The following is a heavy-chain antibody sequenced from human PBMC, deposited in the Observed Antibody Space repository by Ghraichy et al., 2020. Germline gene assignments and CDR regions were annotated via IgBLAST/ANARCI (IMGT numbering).Heavy chain of an antibody. CDR2: IYSGGTT. D-gene: IGHD6-25*01. CDR3: ARGGSSSEAGS. J-gene: IGHJ5*02. CDR1: GFTVINNF. Sequence: GVLRLSCAASGFTVINNFMTWVRQAPGKGLEWVALIYSGGTTSYADSVKGRFTLSRDSSKNTVYLQMNSLRVDDTAVYYCARGGSSSEAGSWGQGTLVTVSS. V-gene: IGHV3-66*01.